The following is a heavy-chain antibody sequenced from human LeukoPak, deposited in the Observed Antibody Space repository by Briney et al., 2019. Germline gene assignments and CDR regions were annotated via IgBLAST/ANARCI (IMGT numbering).Heavy chain of an antibody. CDR2: ISYDGSNK. CDR3: AKDGSYGSGRRYYFDY. CDR1: GFTFSSYG. D-gene: IGHD3-10*01. J-gene: IGHJ4*02. Sequence: GGSLRLSCAASGFTFSSYGMHWVRQAPGKGLEGVAVISYDGSNKYYADSVKGRFTISRDNSKNTLYLQMNSLRAEDTAVYYCAKDGSYGSGRRYYFDYWGQGTLVTVSS. V-gene: IGHV3-30*18.